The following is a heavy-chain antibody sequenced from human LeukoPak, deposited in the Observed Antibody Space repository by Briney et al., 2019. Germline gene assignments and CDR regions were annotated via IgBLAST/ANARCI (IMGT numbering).Heavy chain of an antibody. V-gene: IGHV3-48*01. J-gene: IGHJ6*03. CDR1: GFSFRDFG. Sequence: PGGSLRLACAASGFSFRDFGMNWVRQAPGKGLEWFSYISSSGSTLFYADSVKGRFTISRDNVNNSLYLQMNSLGVDDMGVYYCARGYSTSSYSHYYYYMDVWGKGTTVAVSS. D-gene: IGHD6-6*01. CDR3: ARGYSTSSYSHYYYYMDV. CDR2: ISSSGSTL.